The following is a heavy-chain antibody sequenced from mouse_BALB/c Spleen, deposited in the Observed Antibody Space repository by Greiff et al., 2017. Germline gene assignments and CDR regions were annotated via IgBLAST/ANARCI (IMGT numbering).Heavy chain of an antibody. J-gene: IGHJ4*01. CDR1: GFSLTSYG. D-gene: IGHD1-1*01. V-gene: IGHV2-9*02. Sequence: VQLQQSGPGLVAPSQSLSITCTVSGFSLTSYGVYWVRQPPGKGLEWLGVIWAGGSTNYNSALMSRLSISKDNSKSQVFLKMNRLQTDDTAMYYCARDPPYGHYGAMDYWGQGTSVTVSS. CDR2: IWAGGST. CDR3: ARDPPYGHYGAMDY.